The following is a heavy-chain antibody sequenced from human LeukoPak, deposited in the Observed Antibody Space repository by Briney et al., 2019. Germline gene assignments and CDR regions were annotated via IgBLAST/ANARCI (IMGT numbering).Heavy chain of an antibody. Sequence: GSLRLSCAASGFTFSSFWMTWVRQPPGKGLEWIGYIYYSGSTNYNPSLKSRVTISVDTSKNQFSLKLSSVTAADTAVYYCARGYSGYDRYFDYWGQGTLVTVSS. CDR3: ARGYSGYDRYFDY. CDR1: GFTFSSFW. V-gene: IGHV4-59*08. CDR2: IYYSGST. D-gene: IGHD5-12*01. J-gene: IGHJ4*02.